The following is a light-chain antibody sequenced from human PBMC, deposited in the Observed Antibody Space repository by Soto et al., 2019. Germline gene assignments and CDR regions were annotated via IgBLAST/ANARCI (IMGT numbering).Light chain of an antibody. CDR2: TND. V-gene: IGLV1-44*01. CDR3: AVWDDSLNGHV. CDR1: SSNIGTSS. J-gene: IGLJ1*01. Sequence: QSALTQPPSASGTPGQTVTISCSGSSSNIGTSSVHWYKHLPGTAPKPLIYTNDQRPSGVPDRFPGSKSGTSASLAISGLQSEDEADYYCAVWDDSLNGHVFGAGTKVTVL.